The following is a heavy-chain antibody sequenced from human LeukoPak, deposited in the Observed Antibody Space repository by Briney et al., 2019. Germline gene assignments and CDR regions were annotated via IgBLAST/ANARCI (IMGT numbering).Heavy chain of an antibody. J-gene: IGHJ4*02. CDR3: AKARGATYGTYYFDY. D-gene: IGHD4/OR15-4a*01. CDR2: INDDSSDI. Sequence: GGSLRLSCAASGFTFSLYAMNWVRQAPGKGLEWVSYINDDSSDIHYAGSVRGRFTISRDNSKNTLYLQMNSLRAEDTAVYYCAKARGATYGTYYFDYWGQGTLVTVSS. CDR1: GFTFSLYA. V-gene: IGHV3-48*01.